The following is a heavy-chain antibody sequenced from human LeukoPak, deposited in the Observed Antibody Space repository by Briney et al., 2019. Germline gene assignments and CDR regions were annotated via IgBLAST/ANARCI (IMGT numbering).Heavy chain of an antibody. D-gene: IGHD4-17*01. J-gene: IGHJ4*02. Sequence: SETLSLTCTVSGGSISSGGYYWSWIRQHPGKGLEWIGYIYYSGSTYYNPSLKSRVTISVDTSKNQFSLKLSSVTAADTAVYYCARRGKRSYDYWGQGTLVTVSS. CDR3: ARRGKRSYDY. CDR1: GGSISSGGYY. CDR2: IYYSGST. V-gene: IGHV4-31*03.